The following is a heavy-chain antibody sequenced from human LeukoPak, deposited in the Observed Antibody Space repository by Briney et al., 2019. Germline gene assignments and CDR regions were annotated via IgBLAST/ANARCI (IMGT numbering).Heavy chain of an antibody. CDR2: IRYDGSNK. J-gene: IGHJ4*02. CDR1: GFTFSSYG. V-gene: IGHV3-30*02. Sequence: GGSLRLSCAASGFTFSSYGMHWVRQAPGKGLEWVAFIRYDGSNKYYADSVKGRFTISRDNSKNTLYLQMNSLRAEDTAVYYCAKDHDYGGNPYDFDYWGQETLVTVSS. CDR3: AKDHDYGGNPYDFDY. D-gene: IGHD4-23*01.